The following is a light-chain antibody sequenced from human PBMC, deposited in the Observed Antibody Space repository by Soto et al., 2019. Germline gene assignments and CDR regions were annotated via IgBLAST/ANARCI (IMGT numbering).Light chain of an antibody. CDR3: QQYGSSPPIT. CDR1: PSVSSSY. Sequence: IVLTQSPGTLYLSPGERATLSCRASPSVSSSYLAWYQEKPGQAPRLLIDVASSRATGIPDRFSGSGSGTDFTLTIIRLEPEDFAVYYCQQYGSSPPITFGQGTRLEVK. V-gene: IGKV3-20*01. J-gene: IGKJ5*01. CDR2: VAS.